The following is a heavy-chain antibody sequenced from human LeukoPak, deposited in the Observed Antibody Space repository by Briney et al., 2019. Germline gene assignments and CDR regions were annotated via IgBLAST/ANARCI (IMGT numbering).Heavy chain of an antibody. V-gene: IGHV4-61*02. CDR1: GGSISSGSYY. CDR2: IYTSGST. D-gene: IGHD1-26*01. J-gene: IGHJ5*02. Sequence: SQTLSLTCTVSGGSISSGSYYWSWIRQPAGKGLEWIGRIYTSGSTNYNPSLKSRVTISVDTSKNQFSLKLSSVTAADTAVYYCAKLEGARVDPWGQGTPVTVSS. CDR3: AKLEGARVDP.